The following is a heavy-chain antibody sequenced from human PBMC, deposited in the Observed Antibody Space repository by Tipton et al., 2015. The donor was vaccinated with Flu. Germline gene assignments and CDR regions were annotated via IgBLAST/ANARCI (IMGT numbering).Heavy chain of an antibody. CDR3: ATSAAGTEYYFDY. CDR1: GGSISNYY. D-gene: IGHD6-13*01. J-gene: IGHJ4*02. CDR2: IYYSGST. V-gene: IGHV4-59*08. Sequence: TLSLTCTVSGGSISNYYWSWIRQPPGKGLEWIGYIYYSGSTNYNPSLKSRVTISVDTSKNQFSLKLSSVTAADTAVYYCATSAAGTEYYFDYWGQGTLVTVSS.